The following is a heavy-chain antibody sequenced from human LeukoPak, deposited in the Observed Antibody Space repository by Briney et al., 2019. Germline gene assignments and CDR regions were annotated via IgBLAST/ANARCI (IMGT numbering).Heavy chain of an antibody. V-gene: IGHV3-73*01. D-gene: IGHD2-21*01. CDR2: IRTKANTYAT. J-gene: IGHJ3*02. CDR1: GFTFGVST. CDR3: TVSGIASDAFDI. Sequence: GGSLKLSCAASGFTFGVSTMHWVRQASGKGLEWVGRIRTKANTYATAYSASVKGRFTISRDDSKNTAYLQMNSLKTEDTAVYYCTVSGIASDAFDIWGQGTMVTVSS.